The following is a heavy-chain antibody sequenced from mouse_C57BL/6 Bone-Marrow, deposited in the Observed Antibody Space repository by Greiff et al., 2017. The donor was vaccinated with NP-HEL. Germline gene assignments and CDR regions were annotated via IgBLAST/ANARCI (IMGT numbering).Heavy chain of an antibody. CDR2: IYPRSGNT. Sequence: LVESGAELARPGASVKLSCKASGYTFTSYGISWVKQRPGQGLEWIGEIYPRSGNTYYNEKFKGKATLTADKSSSTAYMELRSLTSEDSAVDFCARWSPYAMDYWGQGTSVTVSA. CDR3: ARWSPYAMDY. CDR1: GYTFTSYG. V-gene: IGHV1-81*01. J-gene: IGHJ4*01.